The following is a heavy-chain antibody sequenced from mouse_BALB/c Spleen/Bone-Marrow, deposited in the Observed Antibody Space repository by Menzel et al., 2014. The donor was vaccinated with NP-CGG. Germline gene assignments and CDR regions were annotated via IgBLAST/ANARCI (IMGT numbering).Heavy chain of an antibody. CDR3: ARNYDYDGGYYAMDY. J-gene: IGHJ4*01. V-gene: IGHV1-7*01. Sequence: QVQLKQSGAELAKPGASVKMSCKASGYNFISYWVHWVKRRPGQGLEWIGYINPSTGYTEYNQKFKDKATLTADKSSSKAYMQLSSLTSEDSAVYYCARNYDYDGGYYAMDYWGQGTSVTVSS. CDR2: INPSTGYT. D-gene: IGHD2-4*01. CDR1: GYNFISYW.